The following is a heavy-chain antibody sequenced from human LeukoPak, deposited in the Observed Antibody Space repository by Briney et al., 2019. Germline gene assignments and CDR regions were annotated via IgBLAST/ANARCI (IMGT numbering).Heavy chain of an antibody. J-gene: IGHJ4*02. CDR2: IYYSGST. D-gene: IGHD3-10*01. Sequence: SETLSLTCTVSGGSISSGDYYWSWIRQPPGKGLEWIGYIYYSGSTYYNPSLKSRVTISVDTSKDQFSLKLSSVTAADTAVYYCARDPGHYGSGSYLWGQGTLVTVSS. CDR1: GGSISSGDYY. V-gene: IGHV4-30-4*01. CDR3: ARDPGHYGSGSYL.